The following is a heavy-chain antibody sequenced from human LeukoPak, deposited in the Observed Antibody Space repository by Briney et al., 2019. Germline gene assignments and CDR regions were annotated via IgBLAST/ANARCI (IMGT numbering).Heavy chain of an antibody. Sequence: GRSLRPSCAASGFTFSSYAMHWVRQAPGKGLEWVAVISYDGSNKYYADSVKGRFTISRDNSKNTLYLQMNSLRAEDTAVYYCAGDLYRYSSGWYVLDYWGQGTLVTVSS. J-gene: IGHJ4*02. CDR2: ISYDGSNK. CDR3: AGDLYRYSSGWYVLDY. V-gene: IGHV3-30*04. CDR1: GFTFSSYA. D-gene: IGHD6-19*01.